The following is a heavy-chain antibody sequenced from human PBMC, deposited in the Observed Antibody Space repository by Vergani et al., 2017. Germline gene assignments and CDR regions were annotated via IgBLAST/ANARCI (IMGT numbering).Heavy chain of an antibody. J-gene: IGHJ3*01. V-gene: IGHV5-51*01. CDR2: IYPGDSEA. Sequence: EKQLVQSGSETKKPGESLKISCQAFGYIFSNFWIGWVRQRPGRGLEWMGLIYPGDSEAKSNPTFRGQVIFSVDTSVNTAYLQWRSLQASDTATYFCASGGHGSENGGALQLWGQGTNITVSS. CDR3: ASGGHGSENGGALQL. CDR1: GYIFSNFW. D-gene: IGHD3-10*01.